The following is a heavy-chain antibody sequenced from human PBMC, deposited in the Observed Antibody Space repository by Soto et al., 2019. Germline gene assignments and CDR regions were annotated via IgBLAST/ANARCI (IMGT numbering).Heavy chain of an antibody. CDR2: VWSDGSNK. J-gene: IGHJ5*02. D-gene: IGHD3-10*01. Sequence: GGSLRLSCAASGFTFTDHGMHWVRQAPGEGLEWVAVVWSDGSNKYYADSVKDRFTVSRDNSKNTLFLQMDNLRVEDTAVYYCARDFAVRQTPTWFDPWGQGTLVTVSS. CDR3: ARDFAVRQTPTWFDP. CDR1: GFTFTDHG. V-gene: IGHV3-33*01.